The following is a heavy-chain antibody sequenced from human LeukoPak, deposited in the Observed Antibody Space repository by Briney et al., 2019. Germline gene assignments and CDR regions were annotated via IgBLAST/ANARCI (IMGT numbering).Heavy chain of an antibody. V-gene: IGHV3-30*02. Sequence: PGGSLRLSCAASGFTFSSYGMHWVRQAPGKGLEWVAFIRYDGSNKYYADSVKGRFTISRDNSKNTLYLQMNSLRAEDTAVYYCAKTYYDFWSGNYYYYYYMDVWGKGTTVTVSS. CDR1: GFTFSSYG. CDR3: AKTYYDFWSGNYYYYYYMDV. J-gene: IGHJ6*03. CDR2: IRYDGSNK. D-gene: IGHD3-3*01.